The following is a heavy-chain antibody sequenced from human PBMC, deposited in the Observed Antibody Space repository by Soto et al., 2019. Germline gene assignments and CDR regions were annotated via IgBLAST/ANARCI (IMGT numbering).Heavy chain of an antibody. D-gene: IGHD2-21*01. J-gene: IGHJ4*02. V-gene: IGHV1-8*01. CDR2: MNPTSGDT. CDR3: AIGFIPGTLVY. CDR1: GYTFTSYD. Sequence: QVQLVQSGAEVKKPGASVKVSCKASGYTFTSYDISWVRQATGQGLEWMGWMNPTSGDTGYAQKFQGRLTMTRNTSITTAYMELSSLRSEDTAIYYGAIGFIPGTLVYWGQGTLATVSS.